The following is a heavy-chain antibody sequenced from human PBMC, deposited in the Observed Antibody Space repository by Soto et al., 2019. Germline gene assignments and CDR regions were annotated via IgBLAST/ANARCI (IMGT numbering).Heavy chain of an antibody. Sequence: GGSLRLSCAASGFTFSSYGMHWVRQAPGKGLEWVAVIWYDGSNKYYADSVKGRFTISRDNSKNTLYLQMNSLRAEDTAVYYCARQYYYVFWSGSQWHYGMDFCGQGTTVPVSS. CDR3: ARQYYYVFWSGSQWHYGMDF. J-gene: IGHJ6*02. CDR2: IWYDGSNK. V-gene: IGHV3-33*01. D-gene: IGHD3-3*01. CDR1: GFTFSSYG.